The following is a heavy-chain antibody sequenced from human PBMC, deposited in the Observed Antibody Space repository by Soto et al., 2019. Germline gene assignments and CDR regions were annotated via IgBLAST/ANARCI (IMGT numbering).Heavy chain of an antibody. CDR2: IYYSGST. CDR3: SRDSYNWTAEDYYYYKDV. V-gene: IGHV4-59*01. D-gene: IGHD1-20*01. J-gene: IGHJ6*03. Sequence: PSEPLSLTCSVSGGSISSYYWSWIRQPPGKGLEWIGYIYYSGSTNYNPSLKSRVTISVDTSKNQFSLKLSSVTAADTAVYYCSRDSYNWTAEDYYYYKDVWGKGTTVTVSS. CDR1: GGSISSYY.